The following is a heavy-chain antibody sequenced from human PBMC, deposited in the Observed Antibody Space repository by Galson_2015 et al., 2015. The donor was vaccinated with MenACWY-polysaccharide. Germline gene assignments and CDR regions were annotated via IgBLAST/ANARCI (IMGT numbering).Heavy chain of an antibody. D-gene: IGHD2-21*01. Sequence: KGLEWVAGMSEVGNTFYADSVRGRFTVSRDNFKDTLFLHMESVRPEDTAVYYCASWQLWGGWVSRGQGILVTVSS. J-gene: IGHJ4*02. CDR3: ASWQLWGGWVS. V-gene: IGHV3-30*04. CDR2: MSEVGNT.